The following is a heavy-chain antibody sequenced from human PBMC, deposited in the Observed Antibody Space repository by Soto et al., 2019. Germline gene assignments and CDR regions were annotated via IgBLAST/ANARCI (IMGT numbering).Heavy chain of an antibody. CDR1: GGSISNYY. V-gene: IGHV4-59*01. D-gene: IGHD1-26*01. CDR2: IFYSGST. J-gene: IGHJ5*02. CDR3: ARDGKVSGSATHWFDP. Sequence: PSETLSLTCPVFGGSISNYYWSWIRQPPGKGLEWIGCIFYSGSTNYSPSLRSRVTISVDTSKNQFSLELSSVTAADTAVYYCARDGKVSGSATHWFDPWGQGTLVTVSS.